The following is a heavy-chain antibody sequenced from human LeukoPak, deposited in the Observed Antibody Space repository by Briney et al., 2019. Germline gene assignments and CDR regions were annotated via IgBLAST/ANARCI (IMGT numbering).Heavy chain of an antibody. CDR3: ARKRSCSSTSCYYWFDP. CDR2: ISAYNGNT. J-gene: IGHJ5*02. D-gene: IGHD2-2*01. Sequence: ASVKVSCKASGYTFTSYGISWVRQAPGQGLEWMGWISAYNGNTNYAQKLQGRVTMTTDTSTSTAYMELRSLRSDDTAVYYCARKRSCSSTSCYYWFDPWGQGTLVTVSS. V-gene: IGHV1-18*01. CDR1: GYTFTSYG.